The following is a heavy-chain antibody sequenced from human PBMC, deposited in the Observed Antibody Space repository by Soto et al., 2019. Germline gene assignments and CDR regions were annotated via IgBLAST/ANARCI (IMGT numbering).Heavy chain of an antibody. J-gene: IGHJ6*02. Sequence: PGESLKISCKGSGYSFTSYWIGWVRQMPGKGLEWMGIIYHCDSDTRYIPSFQGQVTISADKSVITAYLQWSSLKASDTAMYFCARYPSEGYDRMDDWGQGTMVTVS. CDR2: IYHCDSDT. CDR3: ARYPSEGYDRMDD. V-gene: IGHV5-51*01. CDR1: GYSFTSYW.